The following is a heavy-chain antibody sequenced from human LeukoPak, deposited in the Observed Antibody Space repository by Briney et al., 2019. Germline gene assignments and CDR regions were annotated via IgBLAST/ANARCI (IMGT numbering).Heavy chain of an antibody. V-gene: IGHV1-8*01. CDR1: GYTFTSYD. J-gene: IGHJ5*02. D-gene: IGHD1-26*01. Sequence: ASVKVSCKASGYTFTSYDINWVRQATGQGLEWMGWMNPNSGNTGYAQKFQGRVTMTRNTSISTAYMELSSLRSEDTAVYCCARGGPQWELLLRSWFDPWGQGTLVTVSS. CDR3: ARGGPQWELLLRSWFDP. CDR2: MNPNSGNT.